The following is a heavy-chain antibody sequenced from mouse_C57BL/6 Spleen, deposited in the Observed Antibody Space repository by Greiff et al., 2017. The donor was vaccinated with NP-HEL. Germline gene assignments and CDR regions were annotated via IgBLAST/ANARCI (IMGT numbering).Heavy chain of an antibody. V-gene: IGHV14-2*01. Sequence: VQLQQSGAELVKPGASVKLSCTASGFNIKDYYMHWVKQRTEQGLEWIGRIDPEDGGTKSAPKFQGKATITADTSSNTAYLQHSSLTSDDTAVYYSARLDYYGSSDDYFDYWGQGTTLTVSS. J-gene: IGHJ2*01. D-gene: IGHD1-1*01. CDR1: GFNIKDYY. CDR3: ARLDYYGSSDDYFDY. CDR2: IDPEDGGT.